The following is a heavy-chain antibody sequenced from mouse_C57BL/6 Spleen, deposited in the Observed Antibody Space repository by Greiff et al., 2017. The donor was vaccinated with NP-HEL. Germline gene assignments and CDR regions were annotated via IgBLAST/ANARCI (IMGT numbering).Heavy chain of an antibody. CDR3: ASLYDGYYGFAY. CDR1: GYTFTDYY. V-gene: IGHV1-19*01. J-gene: IGHJ3*01. Sequence: VQLKQSGPVLVKPGASVKMSCKASGYTFTDYYMNWVKQSHGKSLEWIGVINPYNGGTSYNQKFKGKATLTVDKSSSTAYMELNSLTSEDSAVYYCASLYDGYYGFAYWGQGTLVTVSA. CDR2: INPYNGGT. D-gene: IGHD2-3*01.